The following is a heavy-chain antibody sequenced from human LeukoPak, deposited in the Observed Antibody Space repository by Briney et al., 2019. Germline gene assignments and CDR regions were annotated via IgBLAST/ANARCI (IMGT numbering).Heavy chain of an antibody. J-gene: IGHJ4*02. V-gene: IGHV3-21*01. CDR1: GFTFSRFS. Sequence: PGGSLRLSCAASGFTFSRFSMNWVRQAPGKGLEWVSSITSSSASIHYADSVRGRFTISRGNAKNSLYLQMNSLRVEDAAVYYCVRDRSLGDYWGLGTLVTVFS. CDR2: ITSSSASI. CDR3: VRDRSLGDY. D-gene: IGHD7-27*01.